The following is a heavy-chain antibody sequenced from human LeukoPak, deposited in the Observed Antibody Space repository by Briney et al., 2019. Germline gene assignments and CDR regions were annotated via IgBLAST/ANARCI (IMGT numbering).Heavy chain of an antibody. CDR2: IRSKANSYAT. CDR3: TRVHPYGDYADFDY. Sequence: GGSLRLSCAASGFTFSGSAMHWVRQASGKGLEWVGRIRSKANSYATAYAASVKGRFTISRDDSKNTAYLQMNSLKTEDTAVYYCTRVHPYGDYADFDYWGQGTLVTVSS. CDR1: GFTFSGSA. D-gene: IGHD4-17*01. J-gene: IGHJ4*02. V-gene: IGHV3-73*01.